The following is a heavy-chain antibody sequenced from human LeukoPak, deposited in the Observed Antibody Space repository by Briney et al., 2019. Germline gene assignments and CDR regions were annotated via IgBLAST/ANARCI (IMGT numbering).Heavy chain of an antibody. CDR1: GFTFSSFA. CDR2: NSHDGSNK. CDR3: VRDGGRSSEDN. V-gene: IGHV3-30-3*01. D-gene: IGHD3-16*01. J-gene: IGHJ4*02. Sequence: GGSLRLSCAAAGFTFSSFAMHWVRQAPGKGLEWVAFNSHDGSNKYYADSVRGRFTISRDSSKNTLSLQMNSLRVEDTAVYYWVRDGGRSSEDNWGQGTLVTVSS.